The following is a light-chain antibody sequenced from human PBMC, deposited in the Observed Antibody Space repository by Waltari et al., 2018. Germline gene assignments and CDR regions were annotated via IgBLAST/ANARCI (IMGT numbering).Light chain of an antibody. CDR3: ATWDNSLTDVV. CDR1: SSNIGHYY. CDR2: DNN. V-gene: IGLV1-51*01. J-gene: IGLJ3*02. Sequence: QSVLTQPPSVSAAPGQKVTISCSGSSSNIGHYYVSWYHQLPGAAPKLLIYDNNKRPSGIPDRFSASKSGTSATLGITGLQIGDEADYYCATWDNSLTDVVFGGGTKLTVL.